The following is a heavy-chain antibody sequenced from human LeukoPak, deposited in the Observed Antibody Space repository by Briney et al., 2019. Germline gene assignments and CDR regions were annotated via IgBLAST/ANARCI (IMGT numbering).Heavy chain of an antibody. CDR1: GFTFSSYA. J-gene: IGHJ6*03. CDR3: AKDIRPGYCTNGVCHTIRGLGYMDV. V-gene: IGHV3-43D*03. D-gene: IGHD2-8*01. Sequence: GGSLRLSCAASGFTFSSYAMHWVRQAPGKGLEWVSLISWDGGSTYYADSVKGRFTISRDNSKNSLYLQMNSLRAEDTALYYCAKDIRPGYCTNGVCHTIRGLGYMDVWGKGTTVTVSS. CDR2: ISWDGGST.